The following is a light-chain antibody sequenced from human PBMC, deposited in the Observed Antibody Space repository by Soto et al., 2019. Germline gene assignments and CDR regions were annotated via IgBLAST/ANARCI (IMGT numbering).Light chain of an antibody. Sequence: QSVLTQPPSASGTPGQRVTISCSGSSSNIGNNYVYWYQMVPGTAPKLLIYRNNQRPSGVPDRFSGSRSGTSASLAISGLRSEDGADYYCAAWDDSLSGRGVFGGGTQLTVL. V-gene: IGLV1-47*01. CDR1: SSNIGNNY. CDR2: RNN. CDR3: AAWDDSLSGRGV. J-gene: IGLJ2*01.